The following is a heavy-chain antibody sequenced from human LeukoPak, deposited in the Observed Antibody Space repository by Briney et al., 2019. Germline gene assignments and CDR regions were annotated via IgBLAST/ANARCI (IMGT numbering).Heavy chain of an antibody. CDR1: GFTFTNAW. V-gene: IGHV3-15*01. CDR2: IKSKADGQTR. CDR3: ATDDYAS. D-gene: IGHD4/OR15-4a*01. J-gene: IGHJ5*02. Sequence: SGGSLRLSCAAPGFTFTNAWMGWVRQAPGKGLEWVCRIKSKADGQTRDYATPVKGRFTISRDDSNNMIYLQMNNLQSDDTALYYCATDDYASWGQGTLVTVSS.